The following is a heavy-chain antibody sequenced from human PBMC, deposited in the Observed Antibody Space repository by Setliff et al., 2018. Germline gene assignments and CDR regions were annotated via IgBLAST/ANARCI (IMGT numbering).Heavy chain of an antibody. D-gene: IGHD3-10*01. J-gene: IGHJ4*02. CDR3: SRLVRFCTRIVCQRLSGDDY. Sequence: EASVKVSCKASGHTFTDFGVSWVRQAPGQGLEWVGWISPHNGNTYYAPKFQGTVLMTADTSTTTAYLELRSLRSDDTAVYYCSRLVRFCTRIVCQRLSGDDYWGQGTLVTVSS. CDR1: GHTFTDFG. CDR2: ISPHNGNT. V-gene: IGHV1-18*01.